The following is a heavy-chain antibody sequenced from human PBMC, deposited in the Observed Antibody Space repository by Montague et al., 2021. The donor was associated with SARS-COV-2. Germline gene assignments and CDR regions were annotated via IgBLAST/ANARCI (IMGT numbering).Heavy chain of an antibody. CDR3: ARSGQQLVHPLATLYYYYGMDV. D-gene: IGHD6-13*01. CDR2: INSDGSST. J-gene: IGHJ6*02. Sequence: SLILSCAASGFTFSSYWMHWVRQAPGKGLVWVSRINSDGSSTSYADSVKGRFTISRDNAKNTLYLQMNSLRAEDTAVYYCARSGQQLVHPLATLYYYYGMDVWGQGTTVTVSS. V-gene: IGHV3-74*01. CDR1: GFTFSSYW.